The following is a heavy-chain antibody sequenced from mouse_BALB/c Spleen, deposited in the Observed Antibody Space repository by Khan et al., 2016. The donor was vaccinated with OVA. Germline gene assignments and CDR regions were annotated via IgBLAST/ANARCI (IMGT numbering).Heavy chain of an antibody. D-gene: IGHD2-14*01. CDR2: INPVSDYT. CDR1: GYTFTSYT. CDR3: AKEGAYYRSDGWFAY. J-gene: IGHJ3*01. V-gene: IGHV1-4*01. Sequence: QVQLKQSGAELTRPGASVKMSCKASGYTFTSYTMHWVKQRPGQGLEWIGYINPVSDYTNYNQNFKEKATLTADKSSSTAYMQLRSLTSEDSAFYYFAKEGAYYRSDGWFAYWGQGTLVTVST.